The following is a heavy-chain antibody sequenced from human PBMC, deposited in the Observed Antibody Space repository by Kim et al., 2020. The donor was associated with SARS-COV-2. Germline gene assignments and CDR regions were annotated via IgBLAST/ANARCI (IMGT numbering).Heavy chain of an antibody. J-gene: IGHJ4*02. Sequence: SETLSLTCTVSGGSISSSSYYWGWIRQPPGKGLEWIGSIYYSGSTYYNPSLKSRVTISVDTSKNQFSLKLSSVTAADTAVYYCARELLWFVEWGYYFDYWGQGTLVTVSS. CDR3: ARELLWFVEWGYYFDY. V-gene: IGHV4-39*07. D-gene: IGHD3-10*01. CDR1: GGSISSSSYY. CDR2: IYYSGST.